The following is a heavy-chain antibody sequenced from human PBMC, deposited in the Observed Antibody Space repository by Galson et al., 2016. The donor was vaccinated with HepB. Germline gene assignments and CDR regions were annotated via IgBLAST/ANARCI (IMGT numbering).Heavy chain of an antibody. CDR3: AKEADITGWSFFDY. CDR1: GFTFRSYA. Sequence: SLRLSCAASGFTFRSYAMSWVRQAPGKGLEWVSAISAGGANTYYADSVKGRFTISRDNYKNTLYLQMNSLRAEETAVYYCAKEADITGWSFFDYWVQGTLVTVSS. J-gene: IGHJ4*02. D-gene: IGHD6-19*01. CDR2: ISAGGANT. V-gene: IGHV3-23*01.